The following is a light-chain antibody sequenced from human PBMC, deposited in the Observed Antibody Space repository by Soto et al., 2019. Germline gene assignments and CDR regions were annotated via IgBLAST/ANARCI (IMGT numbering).Light chain of an antibody. Sequence: QSALTQPASVSGSPGQSITISCTGTSSDVGNYKYVSWYQQHPGKAPKLMIYEVSNRPSGVSNRFSGSKSGNTASLTISGLQAEDDTDYYCFSYTSSGTYVFRTATTVTVL. J-gene: IGLJ1*01. CDR1: SSDVGNYKY. V-gene: IGLV2-14*01. CDR3: FSYTSSGTYV. CDR2: EVS.